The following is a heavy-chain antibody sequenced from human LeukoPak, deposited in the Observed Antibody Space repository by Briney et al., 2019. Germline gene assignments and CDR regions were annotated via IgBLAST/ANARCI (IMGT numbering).Heavy chain of an antibody. CDR1: GFTFSDYY. CDR2: ISSSGSTI. V-gene: IGHV3-11*01. D-gene: IGHD3-22*01. J-gene: IGHJ1*01. CDR3: ARDYDYYEEH. Sequence: GGSLRLSCAASGFTFSDYYMSWIRQAPGKGLEWISYISSSGSTIYYADSVKGRFTISRDNAENSLYLQMNSLRAEDTVVYYCARDYDYYEEHWGQGTLVTVSS.